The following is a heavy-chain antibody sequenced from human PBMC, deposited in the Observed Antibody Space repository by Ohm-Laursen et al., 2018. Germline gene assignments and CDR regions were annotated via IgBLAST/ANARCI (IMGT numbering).Heavy chain of an antibody. CDR3: ARVRIRIFEEASGAFDI. J-gene: IGHJ3*02. Sequence: SSVKVSCKASGGTFSSYAISWVRQAPGQGLEWMGGIIPIFGTANYAQKFQGRVTITADTSTSTAYMELRSLRSDDTAVYYCARVRIRIFEEASGAFDIWGQGTMVTVSS. CDR2: IIPIFGTA. V-gene: IGHV1-69*06. CDR1: GGTFSSYA. D-gene: IGHD3-3*01.